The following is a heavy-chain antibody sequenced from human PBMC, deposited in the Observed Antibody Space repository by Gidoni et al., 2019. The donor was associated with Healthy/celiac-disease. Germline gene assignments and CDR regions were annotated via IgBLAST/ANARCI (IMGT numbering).Heavy chain of an antibody. CDR3: ARGPEYDFWSGYHQRYFDL. J-gene: IGHJ2*01. D-gene: IGHD3-3*01. CDR2: ISGSSSYI. V-gene: IGHV3-21*01. Sequence: EVQLVESGGGLVKPGGSLRLSCAASGFTFSSYSMNWVRQAPGKGLEWFSSISGSSSYITYAASVKGRCTISRDNAKNSLYLQMNSLRAEDTAVYYCARGPEYDFWSGYHQRYFDLWGRGTLVTVSS. CDR1: GFTFSSYS.